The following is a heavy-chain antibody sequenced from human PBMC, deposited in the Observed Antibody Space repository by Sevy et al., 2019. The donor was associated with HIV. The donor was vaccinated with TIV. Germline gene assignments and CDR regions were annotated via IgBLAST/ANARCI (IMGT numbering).Heavy chain of an antibody. CDR3: ARELVAAALAGHGMDV. V-gene: IGHV3-48*03. J-gene: IGHJ6*02. Sequence: GGSLRLSCTASGFSFSSYEMNWVRQAPGKGLEWVSYITNSGSTIYYSDSVKGRFTISRDNAKNSLYLQMNSLRAEDTAVYYCARELVAAALAGHGMDVWGQGTTVTVSS. D-gene: IGHD6-13*01. CDR2: ITNSGSTI. CDR1: GFSFSSYE.